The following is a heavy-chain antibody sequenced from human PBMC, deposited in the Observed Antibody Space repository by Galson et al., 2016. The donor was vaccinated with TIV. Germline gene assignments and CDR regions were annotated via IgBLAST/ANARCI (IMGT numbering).Heavy chain of an antibody. Sequence: SLRLSCAGSGITVSDNYISWVRQAPGKGLQWVSTIYSGGGTFYADSVKGRFTISRDTSRNTLHLQMSSLRTEDTGVYYCARDRYYDASGYYYYYYGLDVWGQGTTVTVSS. J-gene: IGHJ6*02. D-gene: IGHD3-22*01. CDR1: GITVSDNY. V-gene: IGHV3-66*02. CDR3: ARDRYYDASGYYYYYYGLDV. CDR2: IYSGGGT.